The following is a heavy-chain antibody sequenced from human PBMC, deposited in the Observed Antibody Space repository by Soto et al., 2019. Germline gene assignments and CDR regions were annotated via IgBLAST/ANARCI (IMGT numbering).Heavy chain of an antibody. CDR2: INADGTTT. J-gene: IGHJ1*01. Sequence: GWAERHTCSADGQTPSSNGMSGVHHAPEPRLEWVSRINADGTTTTYADSVRGRFTISRDDTKKTLFLQMNTLRAEDPAVYLCIKGVYYLKDGRPYSFFYAWGRDTPV. CDR1: GQTPSSNG. D-gene: IGHD3-22*01. CDR3: IKGVYYLKDGRPYSFFYA. V-gene: IGHV3-74*03.